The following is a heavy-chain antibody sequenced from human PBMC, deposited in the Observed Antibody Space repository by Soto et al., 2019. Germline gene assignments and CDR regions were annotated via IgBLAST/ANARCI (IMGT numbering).Heavy chain of an antibody. CDR1: GFTFSDYY. J-gene: IGHJ6*02. D-gene: IGHD2-15*01. CDR2: ISSSGSTI. Sequence: GGSLRLSCAASGFTFSDYYMSWIRQAPGKGLEWVSYISSSGSTIYYADSVKGRFTISRDNAKNSLYLQMNSLRAEDTAVYYCARVQWSTISDSFYYGMAFRGQGTTVPGSS. CDR3: ARVQWSTISDSFYYGMAF. V-gene: IGHV3-11*01.